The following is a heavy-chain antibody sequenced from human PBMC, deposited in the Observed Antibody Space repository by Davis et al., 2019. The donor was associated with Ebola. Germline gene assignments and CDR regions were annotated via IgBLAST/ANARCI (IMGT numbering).Heavy chain of an antibody. CDR1: GGTFSSYA. D-gene: IGHD6-13*01. J-gene: IGHJ4*02. V-gene: IGHV1-69*13. Sequence: SVKVSCKASGGTFSSYAISWVRQAPGQGLEWMGGIIPIFGTANYAQKFQGRVTITADESTSTAYIELSSLRSEDTAVYYCARIAAAGQDGDYWGQGTLVTVSS. CDR3: ARIAAAGQDGDY. CDR2: IIPIFGTA.